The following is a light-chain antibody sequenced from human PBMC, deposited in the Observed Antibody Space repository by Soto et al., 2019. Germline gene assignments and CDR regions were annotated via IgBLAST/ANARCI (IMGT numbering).Light chain of an antibody. Sequence: EIVLTQSPATLSVSPGDRATLSCRASQSVSRYLAWYQQKAGQAPRLVMYDAATRATGIPDRFSGSGSGTDFTLTISILEPEDFAVYYCHQRGNWPLTFGQGTRLEIQ. CDR1: QSVSRY. J-gene: IGKJ5*01. V-gene: IGKV3-11*01. CDR3: HQRGNWPLT. CDR2: DAA.